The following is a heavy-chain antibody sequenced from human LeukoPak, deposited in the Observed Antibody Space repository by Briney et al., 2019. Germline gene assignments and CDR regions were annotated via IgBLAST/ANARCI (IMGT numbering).Heavy chain of an antibody. D-gene: IGHD5-18*01. J-gene: IGHJ4*02. V-gene: IGHV3-23*01. CDR2: ISGSGGST. CDR3: AKSLIQLPYYFDY. Sequence: GGSLRLSCAASGFTFSSYAMSWVRQAPGKGLEWVSAISGSGGSTYYADSVKGRFTISRDNSKNTLYLQMNSLRAGDTAVYYCAKSLIQLPYYFDYWGQGTLVTVSS. CDR1: GFTFSSYA.